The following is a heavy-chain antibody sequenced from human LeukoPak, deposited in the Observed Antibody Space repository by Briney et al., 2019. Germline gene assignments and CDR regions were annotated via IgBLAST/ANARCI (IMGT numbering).Heavy chain of an antibody. CDR2: INSDGSST. CDR1: GFTLTYYW. CDR3: VRPPAGEFRPFEY. D-gene: IGHD3-10*01. J-gene: IGHJ4*02. Sequence: PGGSLRLSCAASGFTLTYYWMHWVRQAPGKGLVWVSRINSDGSSTSYADSVQGRFTISRDNAKNTLYLQMNSLRAEDTAVYYCVRPPAGEFRPFEYWGQGTLVTVSS. V-gene: IGHV3-74*01.